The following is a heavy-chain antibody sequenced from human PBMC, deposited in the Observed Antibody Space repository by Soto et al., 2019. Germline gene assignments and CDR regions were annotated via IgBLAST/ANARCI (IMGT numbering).Heavy chain of an antibody. D-gene: IGHD1-26*01. J-gene: IGHJ5*02. CDR1: TFSMYS. Sequence: EVQVVESGGGLVKPGGSLRLSCTFTFSMYSMNWVRQAPGKGLVWVASISSGSAYIKYAESVKGRFTISRDNAKTSLHLQMNSLRAEDTAIYHCARDQGGSYDSWFDPWGQGTLVTVSS. CDR2: ISSGSAYI. V-gene: IGHV3-21*06. CDR3: ARDQGGSYDSWFDP.